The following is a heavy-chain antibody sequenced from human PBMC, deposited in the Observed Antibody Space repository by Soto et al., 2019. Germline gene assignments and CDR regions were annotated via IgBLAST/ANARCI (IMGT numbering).Heavy chain of an antibody. D-gene: IGHD2-2*01. CDR2: INASNGST. CDR3: ARDPGYCSSTSCSPPYWFDP. V-gene: IGHV1-46*01. Sequence: ASVKVSCKASGYTFTSYYMHWVRQAPGQGLEWMGIINASNGSTNYAQKLQGRVTMTTDTSTSTAYMELRSLRSDDTAVYYCARDPGYCSSTSCSPPYWFDPWGQGTLVTVSS. J-gene: IGHJ5*02. CDR1: GYTFTSYY.